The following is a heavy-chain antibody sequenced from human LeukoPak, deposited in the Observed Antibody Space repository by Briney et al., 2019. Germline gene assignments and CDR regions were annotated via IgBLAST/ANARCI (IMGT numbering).Heavy chain of an antibody. CDR2: INPNDGGT. J-gene: IGHJ4*02. D-gene: IGHD2-2*01. CDR3: ARAKFLYGSSSTRLFDY. V-gene: IGHV1-2*02. Sequence: DSLTLSCKASGYTFTGYYMHWVRHPPGQGNEWMGWINPNDGGTNYAQKFQGRVTMTRDTSISTAYMDVSRLRSGDRAVYYCARAKFLYGSSSTRLFDYWGQGTLVTVSS. CDR1: GYTFTGYY.